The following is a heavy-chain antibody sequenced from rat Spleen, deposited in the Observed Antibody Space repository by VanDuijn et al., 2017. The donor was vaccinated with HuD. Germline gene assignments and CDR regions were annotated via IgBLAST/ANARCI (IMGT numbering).Heavy chain of an antibody. J-gene: IGHJ4*01. Sequence: EVQLKESGPGLVQPSQTLSLTCTVSGFSLTDYSVHWVRQPPGKGLEWMGVMWSGGSTAYNSALKSRLSISRDTSKSQVFLKMNSLQTEDTAIYYCTSLTTTYVMDAWGQGASVTVSS. V-gene: IGHV2S63*01. CDR3: TSLTTTYVMDA. CDR2: MWSGGST. D-gene: IGHD1-10*01. CDR1: GFSLTDYS.